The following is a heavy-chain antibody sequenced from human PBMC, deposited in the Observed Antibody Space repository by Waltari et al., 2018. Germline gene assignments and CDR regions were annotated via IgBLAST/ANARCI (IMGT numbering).Heavy chain of an antibody. J-gene: IGHJ5*02. CDR2: ISSSSSTL. V-gene: IGHV3-48*04. Sequence: EVQLVESGGGLVQPGGSLRLSCAASGFTFSSYSMNWVRQAPGKGLEWVSYISSSSSTLYDADSVKGRFTISRDNAKNSLYLQMNSLRAEDTAVYYCASYRIAARNNWFDPWGQGTLVTVSS. D-gene: IGHD6-6*01. CDR1: GFTFSSYS. CDR3: ASYRIAARNNWFDP.